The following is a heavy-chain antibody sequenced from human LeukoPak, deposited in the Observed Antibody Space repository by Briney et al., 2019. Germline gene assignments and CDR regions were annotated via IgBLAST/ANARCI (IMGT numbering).Heavy chain of an antibody. Sequence: SETLSLTCTVSGGSISSYYWSWIRQPPGKGLEWIGYIYYSGSTNYNPSLKSRVTISVDTSKNQFSLKLRSVTAADTAIYYCARDGRAGSLFAYWGQGTLVTVSS. V-gene: IGHV4-59*01. CDR3: ARDGRAGSLFAY. J-gene: IGHJ4*02. CDR2: IYYSGST. CDR1: GGSISSYY. D-gene: IGHD6-19*01.